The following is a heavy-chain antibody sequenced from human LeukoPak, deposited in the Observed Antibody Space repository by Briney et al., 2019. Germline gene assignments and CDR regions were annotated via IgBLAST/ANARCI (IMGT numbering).Heavy chain of an antibody. CDR2: ISSSSSYT. Sequence: GGSLRLSCAASGFTFSDYYMSWIRQAPGKGLEWVSYISSSSSYTNYADSLKGRFTISRDNAKNSLFLQMNSLRAEDTAVYYCARITLTGPYGMDVWGQGTTVTVSS. CDR1: GFTFSDYY. D-gene: IGHD3-9*01. V-gene: IGHV3-11*06. CDR3: ARITLTGPYGMDV. J-gene: IGHJ6*02.